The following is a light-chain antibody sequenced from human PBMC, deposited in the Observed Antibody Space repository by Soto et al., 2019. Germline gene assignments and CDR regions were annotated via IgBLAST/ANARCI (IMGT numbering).Light chain of an antibody. V-gene: IGKV4-1*01. Sequence: DIVMTQSPDSLAVSLGERATINCKSSQSVLYSSSNKNYLAWYQQKPGQPPKLLIYWASTRESGVPDRFSGSGSGTDFTLTISSLQAEDVAVHYCQQYNSTPPTFGQGTKVEIK. CDR2: WAS. CDR3: QQYNSTPPT. CDR1: QSVLYSSSNKNY. J-gene: IGKJ1*01.